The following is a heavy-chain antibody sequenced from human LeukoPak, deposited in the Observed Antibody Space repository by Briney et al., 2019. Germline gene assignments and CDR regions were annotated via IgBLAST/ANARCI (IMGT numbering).Heavy chain of an antibody. D-gene: IGHD5-18*01. V-gene: IGHV4-4*02. CDR3: ASTYTNPLYSYGPDY. CDR1: GGSVSSINC. CDR2: IYHSGST. Sequence: PSETLSLTCAVSGGSVSSINCRSWVRQPPGKGLEWIGEIYHSGSTNYNPSLKSRVTISVDKSKNQFSLKLSSVTAADTAVYYCASTYTNPLYSYGPDYWGQGTLVTVSS. J-gene: IGHJ4*02.